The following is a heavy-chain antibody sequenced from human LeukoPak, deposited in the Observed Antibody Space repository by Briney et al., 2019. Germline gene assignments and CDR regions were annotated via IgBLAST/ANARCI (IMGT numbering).Heavy chain of an antibody. V-gene: IGHV4-39*01. Sequence: PSETLSLTRTVSGGSISSSNYSWGWIRQPPGKGLEWIGNIYYSGSTYYKPSLKTRVTISVDTSKNQFSLKLTSVTAADTAVYYCARHASVDGNWPRPLDYWGQGSLVTVSS. CDR1: GGSISSSNYS. J-gene: IGHJ4*02. CDR3: ARHASVDGNWPRPLDY. D-gene: IGHD6-19*01. CDR2: IYYSGST.